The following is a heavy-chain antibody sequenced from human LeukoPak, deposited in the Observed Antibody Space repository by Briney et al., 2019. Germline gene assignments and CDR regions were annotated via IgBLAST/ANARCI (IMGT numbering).Heavy chain of an antibody. D-gene: IGHD3-9*01. CDR3: ARASSKQLAGYLPDGFDI. J-gene: IGHJ3*02. V-gene: IGHV3-21*01. CDR1: GFTFSSYS. CDR2: ISRSGTYV. Sequence: GSRRLSCAASGFTFSSYSMNWVRQAPGKGLEWSPSISRSGTYVYYADSVKGRFTISRDNAKNSLSLQMNSLRADDAVVYYCARASSKQLAGYLPDGFDIWGQGTMVTVS.